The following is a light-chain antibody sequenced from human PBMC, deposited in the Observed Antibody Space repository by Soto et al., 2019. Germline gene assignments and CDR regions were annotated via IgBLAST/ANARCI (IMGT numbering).Light chain of an antibody. V-gene: IGKV3-20*01. Sequence: VLTQSPGTLSLSPGERATLSCRASQTLSSRHLAWYQQKPGQAPRLLIYGSSSRATDIPDRFSGSGSGTDFTLTISRLEPEDFAVYYCQQYGSSGTFGQGTKVDIK. CDR1: QTLSSRH. CDR3: QQYGSSGT. J-gene: IGKJ1*01. CDR2: GSS.